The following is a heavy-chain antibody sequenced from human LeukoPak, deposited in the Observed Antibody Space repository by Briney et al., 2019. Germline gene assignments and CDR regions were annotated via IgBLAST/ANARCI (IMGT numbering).Heavy chain of an antibody. J-gene: IGHJ4*02. V-gene: IGHV4-59*08. CDR1: GGSISSYC. CDR2: IYYNETT. D-gene: IGHD6-13*01. Sequence: PSETLSLTCTVSGGSISSYCWSWIRQPPGKGPEWIGYIYYNETTNYNPSLKSRVTISVDTSKNHFSLKLSSVTAADTAVYYCARSAYGSRWYSSDYWGQGTLVTVSS. CDR3: ARSAYGSRWYSSDY.